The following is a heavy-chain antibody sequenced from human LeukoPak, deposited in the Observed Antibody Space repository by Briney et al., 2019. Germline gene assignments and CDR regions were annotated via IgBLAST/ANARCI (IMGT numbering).Heavy chain of an antibody. J-gene: IGHJ4*02. CDR3: ARDSGYYGSGSYSLFDY. D-gene: IGHD3-10*01. V-gene: IGHV1-69*05. CDR1: GGTFSSYA. Sequence: PVKVSCKASGGTFSSYAISWVRQAPGQGLEWMGGIIPIFGTANYAQKFQGRVTITTDESTSTAYMELSSLRSEDTAVYYCARDSGYYGSGSYSLFDYWGQGTLVTVSS. CDR2: IIPIFGTA.